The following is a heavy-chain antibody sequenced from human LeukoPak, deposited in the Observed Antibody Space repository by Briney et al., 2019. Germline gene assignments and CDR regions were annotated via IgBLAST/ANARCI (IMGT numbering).Heavy chain of an antibody. CDR2: ISGSGGST. J-gene: IGHJ6*02. D-gene: IGHD3-22*01. CDR1: GFTFSSYA. Sequence: GGSLRLSCAASGFTFSSYAMSWVRQAPGKGLEWVSAISGSGGSTYYADSVKGRFTISRDNSKNTLYLQMNGLRAEDTAVYYCAKDLSYYYDSSGPLGMDVWGQGTTVTVSS. CDR3: AKDLSYYYDSSGPLGMDV. V-gene: IGHV3-23*01.